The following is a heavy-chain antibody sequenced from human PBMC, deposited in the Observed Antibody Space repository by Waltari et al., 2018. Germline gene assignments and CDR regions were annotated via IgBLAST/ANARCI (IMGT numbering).Heavy chain of an antibody. CDR3: ARDVHVSGFYYYGMDV. V-gene: IGHV1-69*13. J-gene: IGHJ6*02. CDR2: VIPTFGTP. D-gene: IGHD3-3*01. CDR1: GGTLSRYS. Sequence: QVQLVQSGAEVKKPGSSVKVSCKTSGGTLSRYSISWGRPAPGQGLDWMGGVIPTFGTPNYAQKIEGRVTITADESTNTAYMELSSLTPADTAVYYCARDVHVSGFYYYGMDVWGQGTTVTVS.